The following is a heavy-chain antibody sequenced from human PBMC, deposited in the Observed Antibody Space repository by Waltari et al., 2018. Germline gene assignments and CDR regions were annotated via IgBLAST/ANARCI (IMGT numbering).Heavy chain of an antibody. CDR3: ARGNCGGDCLYYFDY. D-gene: IGHD2-21*02. J-gene: IGHJ4*02. V-gene: IGHV3-53*01. CDR2: IYSGGST. CDR1: GFTVSSNY. Sequence: EVQLVESGGGLIQPGGSLRLSCAASGFTVSSNYMSWVRQAPGKGLECVSVIYSGGSTYDADSVKGRFTISRDNAKNTLYLQMNSLRAEDTAVYYCARGNCGGDCLYYFDYWGQGTLVTVSS.